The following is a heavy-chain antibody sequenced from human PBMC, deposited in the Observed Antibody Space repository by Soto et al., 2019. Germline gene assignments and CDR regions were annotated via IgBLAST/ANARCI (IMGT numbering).Heavy chain of an antibody. D-gene: IGHD3-3*01. CDR2: IIPIFGTA. CDR1: GGTFSSYA. J-gene: IGHJ6*02. V-gene: IGHV1-69*01. Sequence: QVQLVQSGAEVKKPGSSVKVSCKASGGTFSSYAISWVRQAPGQGLEWMGGIIPIFGTANYAQKFQGRVTITADESTITGYMELSSLRYEDTCVYYCARAESAYYDFWSGSGYYYYGMDVWGQGTTVTVSS. CDR3: ARAESAYYDFWSGSGYYYYGMDV.